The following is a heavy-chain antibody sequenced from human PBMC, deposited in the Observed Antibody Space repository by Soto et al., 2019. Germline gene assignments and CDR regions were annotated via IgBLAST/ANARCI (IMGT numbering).Heavy chain of an antibody. CDR2: IFPSDSDT. CDR3: ATPGGFGMDV. D-gene: IGHD5-12*01. Sequence: GESLKISCKASGYGFSTHWIGWVRQMPGKGLGWMGIIFPSDSDTRYTPSFQGQVTISADKSINTAYLQWNSLKASDTAMYYCATPGGFGMDVWGQGTPVTVSS. J-gene: IGHJ6*02. CDR1: GYGFSTHW. V-gene: IGHV5-51*01.